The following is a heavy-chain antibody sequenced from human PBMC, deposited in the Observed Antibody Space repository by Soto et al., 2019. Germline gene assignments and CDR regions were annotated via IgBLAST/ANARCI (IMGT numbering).Heavy chain of an antibody. J-gene: IGHJ6*02. CDR1: GYTFTSYY. CDR3: ARYYDYYHGMDV. CDR2: MNPNSGYT. Sequence: ASVKVSCKASGYTFTSYYIHWMRQATGQGLEWMGWMNPNSGYTDYAQKFQGRVTLTRDTSASAVYMELSSLRSEDTAVYYCARYYDYYHGMDVWGQGTTVTVSS. V-gene: IGHV1-8*01.